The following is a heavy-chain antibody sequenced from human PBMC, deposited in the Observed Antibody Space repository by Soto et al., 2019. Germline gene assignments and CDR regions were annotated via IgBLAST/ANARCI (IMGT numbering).Heavy chain of an antibody. Sequence: EVQLVESGGGLVQPGGSLRLSCAASGFTFSSFWMSWVRRAPGKGLEWVANAKQDGSDKNYVGSVKGRFTISRDNAKNSLYLQMNSLRVEDTAVYYCARDVSGKLGHDSWGQGTLVTVSS. CDR2: AKQDGSDK. CDR1: GFTFSSFW. D-gene: IGHD3-10*01. CDR3: ARDVSGKLGHDS. J-gene: IGHJ4*02. V-gene: IGHV3-7*01.